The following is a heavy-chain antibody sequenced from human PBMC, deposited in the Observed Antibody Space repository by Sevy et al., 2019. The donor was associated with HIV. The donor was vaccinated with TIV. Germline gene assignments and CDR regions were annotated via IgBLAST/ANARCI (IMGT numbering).Heavy chain of an antibody. V-gene: IGHV3-66*02. CDR3: VSLFLSYRSGWSYFDY. J-gene: IGHJ4*02. Sequence: GGSLRLSCAISGFTVNDRYIIWVRQAPGKGLEWVAVIFSSGSTYYADSAKGRFTISRDNSKNTVYLQMNSLSAEDTAVYYCVSLFLSYRSGWSYFDYWGQGTLVTVSS. CDR1: GFTVNDRY. CDR2: IFSSGST. D-gene: IGHD6-19*01.